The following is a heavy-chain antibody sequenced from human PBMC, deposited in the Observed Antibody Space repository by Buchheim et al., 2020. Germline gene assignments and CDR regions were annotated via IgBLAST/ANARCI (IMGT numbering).Heavy chain of an antibody. CDR1: GGSISSGGYY. Sequence: QVQLQESGPGLVKPSQTLSLTCTVSGGSISSGGYYWSWIRQHPGKGLEWIGYIYYSGSTYYNTSLKRRVTIPVDTSKNQCSLKLSSVTAADTAVYYCASSSTNYYYYGMDVWGQGTT. CDR2: IYYSGST. CDR3: ASSSTNYYYYGMDV. V-gene: IGHV4-31*03. D-gene: IGHD2-2*01. J-gene: IGHJ6*02.